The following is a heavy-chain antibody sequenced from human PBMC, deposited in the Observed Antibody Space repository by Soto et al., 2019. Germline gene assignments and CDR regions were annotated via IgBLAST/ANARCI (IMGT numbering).Heavy chain of an antibody. Sequence: EASVKVSCKACGDSFTSYYMHWVRQAPGQGLEWMGIINPSGGSTSYAQKFQGRVTMTRDTSTSTVYMVLSSLRSEDTAVYYCARVEGVVQSDYWGQGTLVTVSS. CDR2: INPSGGST. V-gene: IGHV1-46*03. D-gene: IGHD2-15*01. CDR3: ARVEGVVQSDY. CDR1: GDSFTSYY. J-gene: IGHJ4*02.